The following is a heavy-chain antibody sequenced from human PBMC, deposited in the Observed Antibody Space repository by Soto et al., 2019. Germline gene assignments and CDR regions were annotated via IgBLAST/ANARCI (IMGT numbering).Heavy chain of an antibody. D-gene: IGHD3-3*01. J-gene: IGHJ6*02. CDR1: GGTSSSYA. Sequence: ASVKVSCKASGGTSSSYAISWVRQAPGQGLEWMGGIIPIFGTANYAQKFQGRVTITADKSTSTAYMELSSLRSEDTAVYYCAIVLRFLEWSYYGMDVWGQGTTVTVSS. CDR2: IIPIFGTA. CDR3: AIVLRFLEWSYYGMDV. V-gene: IGHV1-69*06.